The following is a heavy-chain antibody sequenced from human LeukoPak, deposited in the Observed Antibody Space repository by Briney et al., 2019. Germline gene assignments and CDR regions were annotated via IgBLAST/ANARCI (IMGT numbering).Heavy chain of an antibody. Sequence: SETLSLTCTVSGGSISTYYWSWIRQPPGKGLEWIGFIYYSGSTNYNPSLKSRVTMSVDTSKSQFSLKMNSVTAADTAVYYCARTYYDFWSGSRYWYFELWGRGTLVTVSS. V-gene: IGHV4-59*01. J-gene: IGHJ2*01. CDR2: IYYSGST. CDR1: GGSISTYY. CDR3: ARTYYDFWSGSRYWYFEL. D-gene: IGHD3-3*01.